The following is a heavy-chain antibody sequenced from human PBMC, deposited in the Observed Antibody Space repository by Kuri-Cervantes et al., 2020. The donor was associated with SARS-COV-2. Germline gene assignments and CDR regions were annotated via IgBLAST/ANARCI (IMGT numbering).Heavy chain of an antibody. CDR3: ARGSYDFWSGYYTGCWFDP. Sequence: GSLRLSCIVSGGSISSNYWSWIRQPPGKGLEWIGEINHSGSTNYNPSLKSRVTISVDTSKNQFSLKLSSVTAADTAVYYCARGSYDFWSGYYTGCWFDPWGQGTLVTVSS. CDR2: INHSGST. J-gene: IGHJ5*02. V-gene: IGHV4-34*01. CDR1: GGSISSNY. D-gene: IGHD3-3*01.